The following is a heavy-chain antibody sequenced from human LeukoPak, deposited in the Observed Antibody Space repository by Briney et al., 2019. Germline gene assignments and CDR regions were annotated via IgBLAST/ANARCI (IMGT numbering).Heavy chain of an antibody. CDR3: ARDCSGGSCHDY. CDR2: INPNSGGT. Sequence: ASVKVSCKASGYTFTGYCMHWVRQAPGQGLEWMGWINPNSGGTNYAQKFQGRVTMTRDTSISTAYMELSRLRSDDTAVYYCARDCSGGSCHDYWGQGTLVTVSS. CDR1: GYTFTGYC. V-gene: IGHV1-2*02. J-gene: IGHJ4*02. D-gene: IGHD2-15*01.